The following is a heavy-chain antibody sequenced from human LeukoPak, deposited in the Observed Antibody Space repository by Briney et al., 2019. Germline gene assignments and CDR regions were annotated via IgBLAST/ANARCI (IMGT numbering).Heavy chain of an antibody. CDR3: ASETNCSGGSCYQT. J-gene: IGHJ5*02. D-gene: IGHD2-15*01. CDR1: GFTFSSYG. CDR2: IWYDGSNK. V-gene: IGHV3-33*01. Sequence: GRSLRLSCAASGFTFSSYGMHWVRQAPGKGLEWVAVIWYDGSNKYYADSVKGRFTISRDNSKNTLYLQMNSLRAEDTAVHYCASETNCSGGSCYQTWGQGTLVTVSS.